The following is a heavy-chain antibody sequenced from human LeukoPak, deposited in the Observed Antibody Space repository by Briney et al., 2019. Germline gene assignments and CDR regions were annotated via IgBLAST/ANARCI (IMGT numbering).Heavy chain of an antibody. Sequence: SETLSLTCAVYGGSFSGYYWSWIRQPPGKGLEWIGEINHSGSTNYNPSLKSRVTISVDTSKNQFSLKLSSVTAADTAVYYCARRDSYFYLFDYWGQGTLVTVSS. V-gene: IGHV4-34*01. D-gene: IGHD3-22*01. CDR3: ARRDSYFYLFDY. CDR2: INHSGST. J-gene: IGHJ4*02. CDR1: GGSFSGYY.